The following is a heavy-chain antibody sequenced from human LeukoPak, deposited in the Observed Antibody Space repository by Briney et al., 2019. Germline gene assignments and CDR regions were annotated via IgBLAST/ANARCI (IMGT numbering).Heavy chain of an antibody. J-gene: IGHJ4*02. V-gene: IGHV1-18*01. D-gene: IGHD6-19*01. CDR1: GYTFTSYG. CDR2: ISAYNGNT. CDR3: ARSPYSSGWSDLDY. Sequence: ASVKVSCKASGYTFTSYGISWVPQAPGQGLEWMGWISAYNGNTNYAQKLQGRVTMTTDTSTSTAYMELRSLRSDDTAVYYCARSPYSSGWSDLDYWGQGTLVTVSS.